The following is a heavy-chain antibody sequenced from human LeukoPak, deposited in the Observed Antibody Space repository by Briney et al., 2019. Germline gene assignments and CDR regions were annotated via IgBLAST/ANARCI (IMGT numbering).Heavy chain of an antibody. Sequence: ASVKVSCKVSGYTFTELSMHWVRQAPGKGLEWMGGFDPDGGETIYAQKFQGRVTMTEDTSTDTAYMELSSLRSEDTAVYYCARDDYSSSGDAFDIWGQGTMVTVSS. CDR1: GYTFTELS. J-gene: IGHJ3*02. V-gene: IGHV1-24*01. CDR3: ARDDYSSSGDAFDI. CDR2: FDPDGGET. D-gene: IGHD4-11*01.